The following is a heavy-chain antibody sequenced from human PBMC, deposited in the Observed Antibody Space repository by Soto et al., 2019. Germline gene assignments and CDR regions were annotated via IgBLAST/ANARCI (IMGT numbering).Heavy chain of an antibody. J-gene: IGHJ4*02. CDR1: GGSISSSSYY. Sequence: SETLSLTCPVSGGSISSSSYYWGWIRQPPGKGLEWIGSIYYSGSTYYNPSLKSRVTISVDTSKNQFSLKLSSVTAADTAVYYCARQVEFSYYGSGSYPTPPLDYWGQGTLVTVSS. CDR3: ARQVEFSYYGSGSYPTPPLDY. CDR2: IYYSGST. V-gene: IGHV4-39*01. D-gene: IGHD3-10*01.